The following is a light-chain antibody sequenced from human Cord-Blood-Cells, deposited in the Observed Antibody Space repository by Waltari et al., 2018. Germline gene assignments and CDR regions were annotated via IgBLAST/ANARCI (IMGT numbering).Light chain of an antibody. J-gene: IGLJ3*02. CDR2: DVS. CDR3: SSYTSSSTWV. V-gene: IGLV2-14*01. CDR1: SSDVGGYNH. Sequence: QSALTQPASVSGSPGQSITISCTGTSSDVGGYNHVSWYQQHPAKAPKLMIYDVSKRPSGVSNRFSGSKSGNTASLTISGLQAEDEADYYCSSYTSSSTWVFGGGTKLTVL.